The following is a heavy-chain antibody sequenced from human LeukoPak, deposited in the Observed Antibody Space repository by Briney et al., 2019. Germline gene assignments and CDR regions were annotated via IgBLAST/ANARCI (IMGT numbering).Heavy chain of an antibody. D-gene: IGHD3-22*01. CDR1: GGSSSSTNYY. Sequence: SETLSLTCTVSGGSSSSTNYYWGWIRQPPGKGLEWIGSIYYSGSTYYNPSLKSRVSISVDTSKNQFSLKLSSVTAADSAVYYYARQLYYYDSSGYFDYWGQGTLVTVSS. CDR2: IYYSGST. CDR3: ARQLYYYDSSGYFDY. J-gene: IGHJ4*02. V-gene: IGHV4-39*01.